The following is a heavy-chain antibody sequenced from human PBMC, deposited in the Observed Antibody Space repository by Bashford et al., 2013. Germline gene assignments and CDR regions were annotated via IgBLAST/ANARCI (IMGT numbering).Heavy chain of an antibody. CDR3: ARSRHNSGGPFAY. CDR1: GGSISAYY. D-gene: IGHD6-19*01. Sequence: SETLSLTCTVSGGSISAYYWSWIRQSPGGGVEWIASIYYSGSTDYNPSLKSRVTISVDTSKNQFSLKLTSVTAADTAVYYCARSRHNSGGPFAYWGQGTLVTVSS. J-gene: IGHJ4*02. CDR2: IYYSGST. V-gene: IGHV4-59*05.